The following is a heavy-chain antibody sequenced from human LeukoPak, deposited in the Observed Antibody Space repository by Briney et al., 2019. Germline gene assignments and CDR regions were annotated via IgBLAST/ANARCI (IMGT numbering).Heavy chain of an antibody. CDR3: ARDSKRGYSGYDSAFDI. CDR1: GYTFTSYD. Sequence: ASVKVSCKASGYTFTSYDINWVRQATGQGLEWMGWMNPNSGNTGYAQKFQGRVTMTRNTSISTAYMELSSLRSEGTAVYYCARDSKRGYSGYDSAFDIWGQGTMVTVSS. CDR2: MNPNSGNT. J-gene: IGHJ3*02. V-gene: IGHV1-8*01. D-gene: IGHD5-12*01.